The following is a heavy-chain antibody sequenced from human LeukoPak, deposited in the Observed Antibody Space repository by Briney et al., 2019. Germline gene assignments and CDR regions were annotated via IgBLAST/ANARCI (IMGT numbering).Heavy chain of an antibody. D-gene: IGHD3-3*01. Sequence: ASVNVSCKASGYTFTSYDINWVRQATGQGLEWMGWMNPNSGNTGYAQKFQGRVTMTRNTSISTAYMELSSLRSEDTAVYYCARATNYDFWSGYYITSYYYYGMDVWGQGTTVTVSS. CDR2: MNPNSGNT. CDR1: GYTFTSYD. CDR3: ARATNYDFWSGYYITSYYYYGMDV. J-gene: IGHJ6*02. V-gene: IGHV1-8*01.